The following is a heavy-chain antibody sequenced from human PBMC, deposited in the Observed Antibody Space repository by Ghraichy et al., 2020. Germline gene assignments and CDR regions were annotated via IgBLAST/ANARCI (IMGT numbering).Heavy chain of an antibody. CDR1: GGSVSSGSYY. V-gene: IGHV4-61*01. D-gene: IGHD5-18*01. CDR2: IYYSGST. Sequence: SQTLSLTCTVSGGSVSSGSYYWSWIRQPPGKGLEWIGYIYYSGSTNYNPSLKSRVTISVDTSKNQFSLKLSSVTAADTAVYYCARAVDTAMAPIDYWGQGTLVTVSS. CDR3: ARAVDTAMAPIDY. J-gene: IGHJ4*02.